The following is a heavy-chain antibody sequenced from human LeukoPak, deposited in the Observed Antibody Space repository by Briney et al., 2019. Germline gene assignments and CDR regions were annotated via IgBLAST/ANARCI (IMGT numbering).Heavy chain of an antibody. V-gene: IGHV4-39*01. CDR1: GDSINSNNYY. J-gene: IGHJ4*02. Sequence: SETLSLTCTVSGDSINSNNYYWGWIRQPPGKGLEWIGSIYDSGSTYYNPSLKSRVTISVDTSKNQFSLRLSSVTAADTAIYYSHSRFLEWLLDYWGQGTLVTVSS. D-gene: IGHD3-3*01. CDR2: IYDSGST. CDR3: HSRFLEWLLDY.